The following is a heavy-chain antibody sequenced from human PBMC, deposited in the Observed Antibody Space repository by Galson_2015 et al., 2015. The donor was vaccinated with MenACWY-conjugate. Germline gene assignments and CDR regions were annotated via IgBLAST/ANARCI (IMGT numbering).Heavy chain of an antibody. J-gene: IGHJ6*03. CDR3: TTHKPDSWGGLLFHFYMDV. CDR2: IKSLTDGGKI. Sequence: SLRLSCAGSAFTFSNAYMSWVRQAPGKGLEWVGRIKSLTDGGKIDYAAPVKGRFTISRDDSKNTLYLQMKSLKIEDTAVYYCTTHKPDSWGGLLFHFYMDVWGKGTTVTVSS. V-gene: IGHV3-15*01. D-gene: IGHD2-21*01. CDR1: AFTFSNAY.